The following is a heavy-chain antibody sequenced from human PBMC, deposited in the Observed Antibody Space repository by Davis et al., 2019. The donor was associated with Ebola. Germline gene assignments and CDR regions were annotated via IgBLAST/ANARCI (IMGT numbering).Heavy chain of an antibody. CDR2: ISYDGSNK. CDR3: ARWRAAGPYFDY. V-gene: IGHV3-30*04. Sequence: GESLKISCAASGFTFSSYAMHWVRQAPGKGLEWVAVISYDGSNKYYADSVKGRFTISRDNSKNTLYLQMNSLRAEDTAVYYCARWRAAGPYFDYWGQGTLVTVSS. J-gene: IGHJ4*02. D-gene: IGHD6-13*01. CDR1: GFTFSSYA.